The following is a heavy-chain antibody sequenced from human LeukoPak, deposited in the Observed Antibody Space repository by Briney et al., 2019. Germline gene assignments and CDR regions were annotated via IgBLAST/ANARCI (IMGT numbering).Heavy chain of an antibody. CDR1: GGTFSSYA. V-gene: IGHV1-46*01. D-gene: IGHD3-3*01. Sequence: ASVKVSCKASGGTFSSYAISWVRQAPGQGLEWMGIINPSGGSTSYAQKFQGRVTMTRDTSTSTVYMELSSLRSEDTAVYYCARGMEWLTEDYYYYYMDVWGKGTTVTVSS. CDR3: ARGMEWLTEDYYYYYMDV. J-gene: IGHJ6*03. CDR2: INPSGGST.